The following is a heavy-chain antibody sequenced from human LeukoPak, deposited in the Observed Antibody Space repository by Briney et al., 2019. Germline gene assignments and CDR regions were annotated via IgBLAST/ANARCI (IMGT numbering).Heavy chain of an antibody. Sequence: ASVMVSCKASGYTFTSYGISWVRQAPGQRLEWMGWISAYNGNTNYAQKLQGRVTMTTDTSTSTAYMELRSLRSDDTAVYYCARVDRYSGSTDAFDIWGQGTMVTVSS. CDR2: ISAYNGNT. D-gene: IGHD5-12*01. CDR1: GYTFTSYG. V-gene: IGHV1-18*01. J-gene: IGHJ3*02. CDR3: ARVDRYSGSTDAFDI.